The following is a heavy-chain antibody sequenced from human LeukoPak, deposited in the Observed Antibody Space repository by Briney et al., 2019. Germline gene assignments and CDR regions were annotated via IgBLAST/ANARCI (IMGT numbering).Heavy chain of an antibody. CDR1: GYTLTELC. V-gene: IGHV1-24*01. J-gene: IGHJ4*02. Sequence: GASVKVSCKVSGYTLTELCMHWVQQAPGKGLEWMGGCDPEDGGTIYAQKFQGSVTMTEDTSTDTAYMELSSLRSEDTAVYYCTTDTSPPRGFFYWGQGTLVTVSS. D-gene: IGHD2-2*01. CDR3: TTDTSPPRGFFY. CDR2: CDPEDGGT.